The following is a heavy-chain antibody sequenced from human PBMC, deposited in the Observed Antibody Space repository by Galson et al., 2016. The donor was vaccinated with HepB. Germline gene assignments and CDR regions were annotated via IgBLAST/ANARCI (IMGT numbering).Heavy chain of an antibody. V-gene: IGHV1-8*01. CDR1: GYTFTNYD. Sequence: SVKVSCKASGYTFTNYDIIWVRQASGQGLEWMGWMNPNSGHTGYAQKFQGRVTMTRNTSITTGYMDLTSLPSEDTAVYFCARDKRHHSYGLESRGKGYFDLWGRGTRITVSS. D-gene: IGHD6-19*01. J-gene: IGHJ2*01. CDR2: MNPNSGHT. CDR3: ARDKRHHSYGLESRGKGYFDL.